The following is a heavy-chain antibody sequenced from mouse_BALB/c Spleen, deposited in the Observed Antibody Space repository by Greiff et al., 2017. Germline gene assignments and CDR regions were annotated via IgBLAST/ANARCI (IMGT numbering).Heavy chain of an antibody. V-gene: IGHV7-3*02. J-gene: IGHJ4*01. CDR2: IRNKANGYTT. D-gene: IGHD2-14*01. CDR1: GFTFTDYY. CDR3: ARRYGAMDY. Sequence: EVKLVESGGGLVQPGGSLRLSCATSGFTFTDYYMSWVRQPPGKALEWLGFIRNKANGYTTEYSASVKGRFTISRDNSQSILYLQMNTLRAEDSATYYCARRYGAMDYWGQGTSVTVSS.